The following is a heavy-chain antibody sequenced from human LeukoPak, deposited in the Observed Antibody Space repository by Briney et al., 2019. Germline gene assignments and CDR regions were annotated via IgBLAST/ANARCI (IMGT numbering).Heavy chain of an antibody. D-gene: IGHD3-22*01. J-gene: IGHJ4*02. CDR2: IKSQAFGGTT. CDR3: TRVRKNKTYYYDSSGYYFEY. CDR1: GFTFSRFW. V-gene: IGHV3-49*04. Sequence: GGSLRLSCAASGFTFSRFWMSWVRQAPGKGLEWVGFIKSQAFGGTTEYAASVRGRFTISRDDSKSIAYLQMNSLKTEDTAVYYCTRVRKNKTYYYDSSGYYFEYWGQGALVTVSS.